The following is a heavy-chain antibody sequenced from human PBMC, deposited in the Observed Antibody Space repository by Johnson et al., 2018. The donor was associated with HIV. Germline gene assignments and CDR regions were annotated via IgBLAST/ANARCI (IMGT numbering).Heavy chain of an antibody. CDR3: ARDGGIGSTREDAFDI. J-gene: IGHJ3*02. Sequence: QVQLVESGGGVVQPGRSLRLSCAASGFTFSSYAMHWVRQAPGKGLEWVAVISYDGSNKYYADSVKGRFTISRDTSKNKLYLQMNSLRAEDTAVYYCARDGGIGSTREDAFDIWGQGTMVIVSS. CDR2: ISYDGSNK. V-gene: IGHV3-30-3*01. D-gene: IGHD2-2*01. CDR1: GFTFSSYA.